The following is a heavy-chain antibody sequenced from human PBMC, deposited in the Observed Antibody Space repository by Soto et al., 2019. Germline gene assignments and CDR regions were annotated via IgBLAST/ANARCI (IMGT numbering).Heavy chain of an antibody. J-gene: IGHJ6*02. Sequence: EVQLLESGGGLVRPGGSLRLSCAASGFTFNPYVLSWVRQAPGGGLEWVSSISGSGSSVYLADSVRGRFAMSRDLSTNTVSLLMNSLAVKDTAIYYCAKVRASYLSASYFYYGLEVWGQGTTVTDSS. D-gene: IGHD2-21*01. CDR3: AKVRASYLSASYFYYGLEV. V-gene: IGHV3-23*01. CDR2: ISGSGSSV. CDR1: GFTFNPYV.